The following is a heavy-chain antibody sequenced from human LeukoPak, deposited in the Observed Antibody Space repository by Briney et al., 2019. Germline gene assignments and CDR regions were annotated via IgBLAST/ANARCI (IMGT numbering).Heavy chain of an antibody. V-gene: IGHV3-30*02. CDR1: GFIFSSYG. J-gene: IGHJ4*02. D-gene: IGHD3-22*01. CDR2: IRYDGSKK. Sequence: GGSLRLSCAASGFIFSSYGMHWVRQAPGKGLEWVAFIRYDGSKKYYADSVKGRFTISRDNSKNTLYLQMNSLRAEDTAVYYCARASYSYDINGWVPFDYWGQGTLVTVSS. CDR3: ARASYSYDINGWVPFDY.